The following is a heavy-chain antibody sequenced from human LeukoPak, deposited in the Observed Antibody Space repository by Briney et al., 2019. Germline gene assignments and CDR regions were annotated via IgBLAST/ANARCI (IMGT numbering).Heavy chain of an antibody. CDR1: GGSFSGYY. V-gene: IGHV4-34*01. CDR2: INHSGST. Sequence: SETLSLTCAVYGGSFSGYYWSWLRQPPGKGLEWIGEINHSGSTNYNPSLKSRVTISVDTSKNQFSLKLSSVTAADTAVYYCAGYYYDSSGYYTFDYWGQGALVTVSS. J-gene: IGHJ4*02. CDR3: AGYYYDSSGYYTFDY. D-gene: IGHD3-22*01.